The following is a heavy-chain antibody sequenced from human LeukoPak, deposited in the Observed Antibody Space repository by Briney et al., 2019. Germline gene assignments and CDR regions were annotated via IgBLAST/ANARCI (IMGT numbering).Heavy chain of an antibody. Sequence: PGGSLRLSCAASGFTFSSCGMHWVRQAPGKGLEWVAFIRYDINTKSYAESVKGRFTISRDNSKNTLYLQMNSLRAEDTAVYYCAKATDYYDSSGYLDYWGQGTLVTVSS. CDR2: IRYDINTK. CDR3: AKATDYYDSSGYLDY. D-gene: IGHD3-22*01. J-gene: IGHJ4*02. CDR1: GFTFSSCG. V-gene: IGHV3-30*02.